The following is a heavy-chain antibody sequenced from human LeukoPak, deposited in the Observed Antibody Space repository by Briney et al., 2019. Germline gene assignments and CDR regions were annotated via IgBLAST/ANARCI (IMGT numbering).Heavy chain of an antibody. V-gene: IGHV3-74*01. CDR1: GLTLSNYW. D-gene: IGHD4-11*01. Sequence: GGSLRLSCAASGLTLSNYWMHWVRQAPGKGLVWVSRMNSDGSSTTYADSVKGRFTISRGNAKNSLYLQMNSLRAEDTAVYYCARDRGVTTPPYYFDYWGQGTLVTVSS. CDR3: ARDRGVTTPPYYFDY. J-gene: IGHJ4*02. CDR2: MNSDGSST.